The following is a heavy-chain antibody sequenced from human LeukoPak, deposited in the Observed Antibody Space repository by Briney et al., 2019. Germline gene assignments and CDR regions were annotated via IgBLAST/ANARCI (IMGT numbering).Heavy chain of an antibody. J-gene: IGHJ4*02. CDR3: AKEEYYGSQSYFQFDY. D-gene: IGHD3-10*01. CDR1: GFTFSSYW. V-gene: IGHV3-74*01. CDR2: INIDGCST. Sequence: GGSLRVSCAASGFTFSSYWMHWVRHAPGKGLVWVSRINIDGCSTSYADSVKGRLTISRDTAKNTLYLQMNSLRAEDTAVYYCAKEEYYGSQSYFQFDYLGQGTLVTVSS.